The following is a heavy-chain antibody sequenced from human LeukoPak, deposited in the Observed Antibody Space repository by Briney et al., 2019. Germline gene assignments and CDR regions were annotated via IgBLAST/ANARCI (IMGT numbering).Heavy chain of an antibody. CDR1: GFTFSSYS. CDR2: ISSSSSYI. D-gene: IGHD1-26*01. J-gene: IGHJ4*02. V-gene: IGHV3-21*01. CDR3: ASMGRADFDY. Sequence: GGSLRLSCAASGFTFSSYSMNWVRQAPGKGLEWVSSISSSSSYIYYADSVKGRFTISRDNAKHSLYLQMNSLRAEDTAVYYCASMGRADFDYWGQGTLVTVSS.